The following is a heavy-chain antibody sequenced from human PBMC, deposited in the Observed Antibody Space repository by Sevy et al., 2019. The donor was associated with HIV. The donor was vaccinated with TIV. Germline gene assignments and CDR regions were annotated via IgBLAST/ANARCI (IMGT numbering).Heavy chain of an antibody. CDR2: ISNSGSTI. D-gene: IGHD4-17*01. CDR1: GFTFSSYE. V-gene: IGHV3-48*03. J-gene: IGHJ4*02. Sequence: GGSLRLSCTASGFTFSSYEMNWVRQAPGKGLEWVSYISNSGSTIHYSDSVKGRFTIPRDNAKNSLYLQMNSLRAEETAVYYCARDLPPSATTVPHFDYWGRGTLVTVSS. CDR3: ARDLPPSATTVPHFDY.